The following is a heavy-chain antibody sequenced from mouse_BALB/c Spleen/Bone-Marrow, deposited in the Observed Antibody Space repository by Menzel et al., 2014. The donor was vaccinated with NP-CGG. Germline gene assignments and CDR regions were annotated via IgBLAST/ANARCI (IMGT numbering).Heavy chain of an antibody. CDR3: ARRNYGSSYWYFDD. J-gene: IGHJ1*01. Sequence: VQLQQSGPELVKPGASVKISCKASGYSFTGYYMHWVKQSHVKSLEWIGRINPYNGATSYNQNFKDKASLTVDKSSSTAYMELHNLTSEDSAVYYCARRNYGSSYWYFDDWGAGTTVTVSS. CDR1: GYSFTGYY. CDR2: INPYNGAT. V-gene: IGHV1-31*01. D-gene: IGHD1-1*01.